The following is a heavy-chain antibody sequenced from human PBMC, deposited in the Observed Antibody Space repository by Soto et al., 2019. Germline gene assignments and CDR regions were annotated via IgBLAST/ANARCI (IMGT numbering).Heavy chain of an antibody. CDR3: SKTYISSWYSDY. Sequence: GGSLRLSCAASGFTFSSYAMTWVRQATGKGLEWVSLISGNGGRTYYADSVKGRFTISRDNSMNTLSLQMSNLRAEDTDVYYCSKTYISSWYSDYWGQGTLVTVSS. CDR2: ISGNGGRT. J-gene: IGHJ4*02. D-gene: IGHD6-13*01. V-gene: IGHV3-23*01. CDR1: GFTFSSYA.